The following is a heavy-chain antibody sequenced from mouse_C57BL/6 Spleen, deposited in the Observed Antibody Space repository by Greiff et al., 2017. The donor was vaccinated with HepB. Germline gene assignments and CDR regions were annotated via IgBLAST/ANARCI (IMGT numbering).Heavy chain of an antibody. CDR2: INYDGSST. CDR3: ARDRGYPYYFDY. CDR1: GFTFSDYY. V-gene: IGHV5-16*01. Sequence: VESEGGLVQPGSSMKLSCTASGFTFSDYYMAWVRQVPEKGLEWVANINYDGSSTYYLDSLKSRFIISRDNAKNILYLQMSSLKSEDTATYYCARDRGYPYYFDYWGQGTTLTVSS. D-gene: IGHD2-14*01. J-gene: IGHJ2*01.